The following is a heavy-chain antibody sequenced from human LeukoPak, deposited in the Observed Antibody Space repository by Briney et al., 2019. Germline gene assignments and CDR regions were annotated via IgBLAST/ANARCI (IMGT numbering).Heavy chain of an antibody. CDR3: ARSADFAGWFDP. D-gene: IGHD6-25*01. V-gene: IGHV4-31*03. Sequence: SETLSLTCTVSGGSISSGGYYWRWIRQHPGKGLEWIGYIYYSGSTYYNPSLKSRVTISVDTSKNQFSLKLSSVTAADTAVYYCARSADFAGWFDPWGQGTVVTVSS. CDR2: IYYSGST. J-gene: IGHJ5*02. CDR1: GGSISSGGYY.